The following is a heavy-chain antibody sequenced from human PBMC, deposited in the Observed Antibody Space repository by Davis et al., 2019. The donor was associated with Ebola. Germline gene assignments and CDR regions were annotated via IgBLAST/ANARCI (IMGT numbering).Heavy chain of an antibody. Sequence: GESLKLSWAAAGFTFKYAGMTWVRQAPGKGLEWVGRIKSKSDGGTADYAAPVRGRFTISRDDTKNTLYLQMNSLKTEDTAVYYCVKWCYARFDYWGQGTLVTVSS. J-gene: IGHJ4*02. CDR1: GFTFKYAG. CDR2: IKSKSDGGTA. CDR3: VKWCYARFDY. D-gene: IGHD4/OR15-4a*01. V-gene: IGHV3-15*01.